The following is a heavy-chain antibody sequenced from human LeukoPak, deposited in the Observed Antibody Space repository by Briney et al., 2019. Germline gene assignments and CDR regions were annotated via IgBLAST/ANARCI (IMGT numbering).Heavy chain of an antibody. CDR1: GFTFSNAW. CDR3: TTVSDHVLRFLEWLPDFDY. Sequence: GGSLRLSCAASGFTFSNAWMSWVRQAPGKGLEWVGRIKSKTDGGTTDYAAPVKGRFTISRDDSKNTLYLQMNSLKTEDTAVYYCTTVSDHVLRFLEWLPDFDYWGQGTLVTVSS. V-gene: IGHV3-15*01. CDR2: IKSKTDGGTT. D-gene: IGHD3-3*01. J-gene: IGHJ4*02.